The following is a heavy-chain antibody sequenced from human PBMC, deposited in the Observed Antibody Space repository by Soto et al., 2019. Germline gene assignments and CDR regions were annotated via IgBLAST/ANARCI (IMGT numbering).Heavy chain of an antibody. D-gene: IGHD3-22*01. CDR3: AKTLNTYYYDSSGLRGYFDY. J-gene: IGHJ4*02. V-gene: IGHV3-23*01. CDR1: GFTFSSYA. Sequence: GGSLRLSCAASGFTFSSYAMSWVRQAPGKGLEWVSAISGSGGSTYYAESVKGRFTISRDNSKNTLYLQMNSLRAEDTAVYYCAKTLNTYYYDSSGLRGYFDYWGQGTLVTVSS. CDR2: ISGSGGST.